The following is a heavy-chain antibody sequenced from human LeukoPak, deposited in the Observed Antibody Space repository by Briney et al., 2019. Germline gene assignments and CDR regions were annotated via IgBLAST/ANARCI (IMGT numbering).Heavy chain of an antibody. V-gene: IGHV3-74*01. CDR3: TRDLMDYDVSTGLHHYYMDV. J-gene: IGHJ6*02. CDR1: GFSFNSYA. D-gene: IGHD3-9*01. CDR2: INGDGRNI. Sequence: PGGSLRLSCAASGFSFNSYAMSWVRQAPGKGLVWVSRINGDGRNINYADSVRGRFTISRDNAKNTLYLQMNTLRVEDTAVYYFTRDLMDYDVSTGLHHYYMDVWGQGTTVTVSS.